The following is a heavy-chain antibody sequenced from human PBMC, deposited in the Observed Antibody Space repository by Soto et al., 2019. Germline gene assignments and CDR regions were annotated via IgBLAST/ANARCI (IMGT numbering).Heavy chain of an antibody. V-gene: IGHV3-72*01. J-gene: IGHJ4*02. D-gene: IGHD3-16*01. CDR3: AGVSLGCYFAY. CDR2: TRKKVNSYTT. CDR1: GFTFSDHY. Sequence: EVQLVESGGGLVQPGGSLRLSCAASGFTFSDHYMDWVRQAPGKGLEWVGRTRKKVNSYTTEYAASVKGRFTISRDDARNSLYLQMNNLKIEDTAVYYCAGVSLGCYFAYWGQGTLVTVSS.